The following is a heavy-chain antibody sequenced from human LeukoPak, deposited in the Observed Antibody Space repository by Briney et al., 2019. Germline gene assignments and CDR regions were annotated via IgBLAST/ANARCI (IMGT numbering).Heavy chain of an antibody. CDR2: IYYSGST. J-gene: IGHJ6*02. CDR3: ARGELVDYYYGMDV. D-gene: IGHD6-6*01. CDR1: GGSISSGDYY. Sequence: SQTLSLTCTVSGGSISSGDYYWSWIRQPPGKGLEWIGYIYYSGSTYYNPSLKSRVTISVETSKNQFSLKLSSVTAADTAVYYCARGELVDYYYGMDVWGQGTTVTVSS. V-gene: IGHV4-30-4*01.